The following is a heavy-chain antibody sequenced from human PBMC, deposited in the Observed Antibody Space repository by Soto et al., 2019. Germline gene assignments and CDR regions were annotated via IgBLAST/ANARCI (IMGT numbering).Heavy chain of an antibody. Sequence: QVQLVESGAEVKKPGSSVKVSCKASGSTFSFYTINWVRQAPGLGLEWVGRINPILSISNYVQKIQGRVTMTADKATDTAYMELLKLRSEGTAMYFCATSDGSGDRAFHSWGQGALVTVSS. CDR1: GSTFSFYT. CDR3: ATSDGSGDRAFHS. CDR2: INPILSIS. V-gene: IGHV1-69*02. J-gene: IGHJ5*01. D-gene: IGHD3-10*01.